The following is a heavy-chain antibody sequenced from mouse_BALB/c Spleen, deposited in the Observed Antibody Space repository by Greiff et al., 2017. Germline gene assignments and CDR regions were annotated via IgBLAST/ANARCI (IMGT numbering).Heavy chain of an antibody. CDR3: ARGVDSSGRYAMDY. J-gene: IGHJ4*01. CDR1: GYTFSSYW. CDR2: ILPGSGST. D-gene: IGHD3-2*01. Sequence: QVQLQQSGAELMKPGASVKISCKATGYTFSSYWIEWVKQRPGHGLEWIGEILPGSGSTNYNEKFKGKATFTADTSSNTAYMQLSSLTSEDSAVYYCARGVDSSGRYAMDYWGQGTSVTVSS. V-gene: IGHV1-9*01.